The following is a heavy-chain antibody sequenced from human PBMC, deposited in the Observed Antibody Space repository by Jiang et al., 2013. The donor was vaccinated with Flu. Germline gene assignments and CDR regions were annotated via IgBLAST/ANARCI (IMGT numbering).Heavy chain of an antibody. V-gene: IGHV1-69*01. D-gene: IGHD6-13*01. CDR2: IIPIFGTA. Sequence: SGAEVKKPGSSVKVSCKASGGTFSSYAISWVRQAPGQGLEWMGGIIPIFGTANYAQKFQGRVTITADESTSTAYMELSSLRSEDTAVYYCARDKGGQGYSSREVWFDPWGQGTLVTVSS. CDR3: ARDKGGQGYSSREVWFDP. J-gene: IGHJ5*02. CDR1: GGTFSSYA.